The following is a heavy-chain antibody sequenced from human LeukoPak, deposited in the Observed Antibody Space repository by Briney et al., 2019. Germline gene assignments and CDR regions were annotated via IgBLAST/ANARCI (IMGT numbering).Heavy chain of an antibody. J-gene: IGHJ4*02. CDR3: ARVGIAAAGTLFDY. Sequence: ASVKVSCKASGYTFTNYAMNWVRQAPRQGLEWMGWINTNTGNPTYAQGFTGRFVFSLDTSVSTAYLQISSLKAEDTAVYYCARVGIAAAGTLFDYWGQGTLVTVSS. CDR1: GYTFTNYA. D-gene: IGHD6-13*01. CDR2: INTNTGNP. V-gene: IGHV7-4-1*02.